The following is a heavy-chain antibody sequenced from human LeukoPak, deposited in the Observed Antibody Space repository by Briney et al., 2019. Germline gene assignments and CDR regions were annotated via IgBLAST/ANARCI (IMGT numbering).Heavy chain of an antibody. CDR1: GYTFTSYA. V-gene: IGHV1-18*01. CDR2: INTYNVNT. CDR3: ARDRTDGGYSYGYFDY. Sequence: ASVKVSCKASGYTFTSYAMTWVRQAPGQGLEWMGWINTYNVNTNYAQNLQGRVTMTTDTSTSTAYMELSRLRSDDTAVYYCARDRTDGGYSYGYFDYWGQGTLVTVSS. D-gene: IGHD5-18*01. J-gene: IGHJ4*02.